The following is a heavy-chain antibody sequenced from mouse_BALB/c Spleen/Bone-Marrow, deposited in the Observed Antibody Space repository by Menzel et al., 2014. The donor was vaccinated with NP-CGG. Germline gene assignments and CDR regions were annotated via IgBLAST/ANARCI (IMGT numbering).Heavy chain of an antibody. J-gene: IGHJ4*01. CDR3: ARWLLNYYAMDY. Sequence: EVKLQESGAELVKPGASVKLSCTASGFNIKDTYMHWVKQRPEQGLERIGRIDPTNGNTKYDPKFQGKATITADTSSNTAYLQLSSLTSEDTAVYYCARWLLNYYAMDYWGQGTSVTVSS. D-gene: IGHD2-3*01. V-gene: IGHV14-3*02. CDR1: GFNIKDTY. CDR2: IDPTNGNT.